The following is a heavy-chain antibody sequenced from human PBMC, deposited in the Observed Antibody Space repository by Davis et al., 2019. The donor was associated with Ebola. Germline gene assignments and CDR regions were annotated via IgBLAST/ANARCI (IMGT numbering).Heavy chain of an antibody. J-gene: IGHJ6*02. CDR2: INPNSGGT. V-gene: IGHV1-2*04. Sequence: ASVKVSCKASGHTFTGYYMHWVRQAPGQGLEWMGWINPNSGGTNYAQKFQGWVTMTRDTSISTAYMELSRLRSDDTAVYYCARDIRVRSGWQYYYYYYGMDVWGQGTTVTVSS. CDR1: GHTFTGYY. D-gene: IGHD6-19*01. CDR3: ARDIRVRSGWQYYYYYYGMDV.